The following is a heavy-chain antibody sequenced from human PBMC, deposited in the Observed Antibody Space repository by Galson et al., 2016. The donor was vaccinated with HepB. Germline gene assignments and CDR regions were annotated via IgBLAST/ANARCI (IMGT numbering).Heavy chain of an antibody. D-gene: IGHD5-12*01. CDR2: ISSSGTTI. CDR3: ARGDGGYDSQPDY. J-gene: IGHJ4*02. CDR1: GFSFSRNS. Sequence: SLRLSCAASGFSFSRNSMNWVRQAPGKGLEWVSYISSSGTTIYYADSVEGRFTISRDNAKNSVDLQMNSLRVEDTAVYYCARGDGGYDSQPDYWGQGTLVTVSS. V-gene: IGHV3-48*04.